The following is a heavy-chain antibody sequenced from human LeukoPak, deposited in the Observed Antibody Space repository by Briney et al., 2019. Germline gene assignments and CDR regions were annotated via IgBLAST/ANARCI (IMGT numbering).Heavy chain of an antibody. D-gene: IGHD1-1*01. J-gene: IGHJ4*02. CDR3: ARGLGTGTGAY. V-gene: IGHV4-34*01. CDR1: GGSFSGYY. CDR2: INHSGST. Sequence: SETLSLTCAVYGGSFSGYYWGWIRQPPGKGLEWIGEINHSGSTNYNPSLKSRVTISADTSKNQFSLKLSSVTAADTAVYYCARGLGTGTGAYWGQGTLVTVSS.